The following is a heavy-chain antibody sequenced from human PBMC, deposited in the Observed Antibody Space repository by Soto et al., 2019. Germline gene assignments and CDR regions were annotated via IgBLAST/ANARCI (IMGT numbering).Heavy chain of an antibody. V-gene: IGHV4-59*13. J-gene: IGHJ3*02. CDR3: AREGDCSGGSCYSSDAFDI. Sequence: SETLSLTCTVSGASINSIYWTWIRQPPGKGLEWIGYIYYGGSTNYNPSLKSRLTISADTSKNQFSLKLSSVTAADTAVYYCAREGDCSGGSCYSSDAFDIWGQGTMVTVSS. CDR1: GASINSIY. CDR2: IYYGGST. D-gene: IGHD2-15*01.